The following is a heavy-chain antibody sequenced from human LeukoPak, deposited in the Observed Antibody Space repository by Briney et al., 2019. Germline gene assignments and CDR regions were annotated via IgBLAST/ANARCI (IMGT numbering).Heavy chain of an antibody. J-gene: IGHJ4*02. CDR2: IGSNVGNT. D-gene: IGHD6-13*01. CDR3: VKSSGWYTSSWYLTE. Sequence: PGGSLRLSCAASGFTFSSYAMSWVRQTPGKGLEWVSSIGSNVGNTFYADSVKGRFTISRDNSKSTLYLQMNSLSVGDTAVYYCVKSSGWYTSSWYLTEWGQGILVSVSS. CDR1: GFTFSSYA. V-gene: IGHV3-23*01.